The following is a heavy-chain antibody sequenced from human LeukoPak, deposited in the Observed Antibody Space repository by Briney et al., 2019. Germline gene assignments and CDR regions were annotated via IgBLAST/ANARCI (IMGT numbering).Heavy chain of an antibody. J-gene: IGHJ6*02. CDR2: INHIGST. V-gene: IGHV4-34*01. CDR1: GGSFSGYY. Sequence: SETLSLTCAVYGGSFSGYYWSWIRQPPGKGLEWIGEINHIGSTNYNPSLKSRVTISVDTSKNQFSLKLSSVTAADTAVYYCARDPSTRDPEGYYYYGMDVWGQGTTVTVSS. CDR3: ARDPSTRDPEGYYYYGMDV. D-gene: IGHD2-2*01.